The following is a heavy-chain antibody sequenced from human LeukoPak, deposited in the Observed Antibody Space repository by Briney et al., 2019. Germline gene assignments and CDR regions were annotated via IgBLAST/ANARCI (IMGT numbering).Heavy chain of an antibody. D-gene: IGHD6-19*01. Sequence: GGSLRLSCVASGFTVSSNYMSWVRQAPGKGLEWVAVIYSDGSTYYADSVKGRFTISRDNSKNPLSLQMNSLRTEDTAVYYCAKSSGWYYFDYWGQGTLVTVSS. CDR3: AKSSGWYYFDY. CDR2: IYSDGST. CDR1: GFTVSSNY. J-gene: IGHJ4*02. V-gene: IGHV3-66*02.